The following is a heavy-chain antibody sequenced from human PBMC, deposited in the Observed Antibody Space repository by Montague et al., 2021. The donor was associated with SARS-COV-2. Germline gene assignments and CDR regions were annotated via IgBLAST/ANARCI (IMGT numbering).Heavy chain of an antibody. CDR2: INHRGTS. CDR1: GGSFSDNY. D-gene: IGHD3-22*01. V-gene: IGHV4-34*01. CDR3: ARGRQHFNMIVVVMTGGEYYFDX. Sequence: SETLSLTCAVYGGSFSDNYWSWIRKPPGKGLEWIGEINHRGTSNYNPSLKSRVSISVDTSKNQFSLYLGPVTAADTAVYYCARGRQHFNMIVVVMTGGEYYFDXWGQGTLVTVSS. J-gene: IGHJ4*02.